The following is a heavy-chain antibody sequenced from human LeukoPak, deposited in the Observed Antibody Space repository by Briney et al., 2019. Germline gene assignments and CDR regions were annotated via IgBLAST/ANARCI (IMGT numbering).Heavy chain of an antibody. Sequence: SETLSLTCAVYGGSFSGYYWSWIRQPPGKGLEWVGEINHSGSTNYNPSLKSRVTISVDTSKNQFSLKLSSVTAADTAVYYCARGRIAARIFDYWGQGTLVTVSS. V-gene: IGHV4-34*01. CDR1: GGSFSGYY. CDR2: INHSGST. D-gene: IGHD6-6*01. CDR3: ARGRIAARIFDY. J-gene: IGHJ4*02.